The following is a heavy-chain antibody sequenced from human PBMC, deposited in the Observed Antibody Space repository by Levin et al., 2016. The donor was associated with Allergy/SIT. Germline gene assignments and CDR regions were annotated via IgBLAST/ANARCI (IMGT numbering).Heavy chain of an antibody. CDR3: ARESSGWYNWFDP. CDR2: INPNSGGT. Sequence: ASVKVSCKASGYTFTGYYMHWVRQAPGQGLEWMGWINPNSGGTNYAQKLQGRVTMTTDTSTSTAYMELRSLRSDDTAVYYCARESSGWYNWFDPWGQGTLVTVSS. D-gene: IGHD6-19*01. CDR1: GYTFTGYY. V-gene: IGHV1-2*02. J-gene: IGHJ5*02.